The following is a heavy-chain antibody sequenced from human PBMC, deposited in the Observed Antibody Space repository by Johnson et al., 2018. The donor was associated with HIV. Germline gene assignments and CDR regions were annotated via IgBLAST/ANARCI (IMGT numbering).Heavy chain of an antibody. CDR3: ATSLYYYDSSGFSFDAFDI. CDR1: GFTFSSYG. D-gene: IGHD3-22*01. CDR2: IRYDGSNK. J-gene: IGHJ3*02. Sequence: QVLLVESGGGVVQPGGSLRLSCVASGFTFSSYGMHWVRQAPGKGLEWVAFIRYDGSNKYYADSVKGRFTISRDNSKNTLYLQMNSLRAEDTAVYYCATSLYYYDSSGFSFDAFDIWGQGTLVTVSS. V-gene: IGHV3-30*02.